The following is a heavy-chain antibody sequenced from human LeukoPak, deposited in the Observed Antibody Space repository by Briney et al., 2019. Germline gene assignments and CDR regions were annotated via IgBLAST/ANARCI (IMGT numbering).Heavy chain of an antibody. J-gene: IGHJ4*02. CDR3: ARKDGDY. CDR1: GASISSFH. V-gene: IGHV4-4*07. CDR2: IYSSGST. Sequence: SETLSLTRTVSGASISSFHWTWIRQPAGKGLEWIGLIYSSGSTIYNPSLKSRVAMSVDMTKNQLSLKLSSVTAADTAMYYCARKDGDYWGQGTLVTVSS.